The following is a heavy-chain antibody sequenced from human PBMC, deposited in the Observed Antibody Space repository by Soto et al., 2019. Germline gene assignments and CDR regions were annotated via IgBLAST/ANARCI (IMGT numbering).Heavy chain of an antibody. Sequence: QVQLVQSGAEVKKPGSSVKVSCTASGGTFSSYTISWVRQAPGQGLEWMGRIIPILGIANYAQKFQGRVTITADKSTSTAYMELSSLRSEDTAVYYCARGPGYVVVVAATGYFDYWGQGTLVTVSS. V-gene: IGHV1-69*02. J-gene: IGHJ4*02. CDR2: IIPILGIA. CDR1: GGTFSSYT. D-gene: IGHD2-15*01. CDR3: ARGPGYVVVVAATGYFDY.